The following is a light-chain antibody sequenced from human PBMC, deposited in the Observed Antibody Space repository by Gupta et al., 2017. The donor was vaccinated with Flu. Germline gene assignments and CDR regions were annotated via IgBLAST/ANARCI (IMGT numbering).Light chain of an antibody. CDR2: GAS. CDR1: QGVIIY. V-gene: IGKV1-39*01. J-gene: IGKJ4*01. Sequence: IELTQSPSSLSASVGDRVTITCRASQGVIIYLNWYHQRPGKAPQRLIFGASNLESGVPSRFSGRGSVTDFALTISSLQPEDSGTYFCQQTSGSPPTFGGGTKVEI. CDR3: QQTSGSPPT.